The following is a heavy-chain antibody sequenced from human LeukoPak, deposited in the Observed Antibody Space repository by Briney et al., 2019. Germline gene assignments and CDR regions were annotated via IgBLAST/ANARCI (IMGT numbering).Heavy chain of an antibody. Sequence: KESGPTLVKPTQTLTLTCTFSGFSLSTSGVGVGWIRQPPGKALEWLALIYWNDDKRYSPSLKSRLTITKDTSKNQVVLTMTNMDPVDTATYYCAHSLQLWFGELYKFDPWGQGTLVTVSS. V-gene: IGHV2-5*01. J-gene: IGHJ5*02. CDR2: IYWNDDK. CDR3: AHSLQLWFGELYKFDP. CDR1: GFSLSTSGVG. D-gene: IGHD3-10*01.